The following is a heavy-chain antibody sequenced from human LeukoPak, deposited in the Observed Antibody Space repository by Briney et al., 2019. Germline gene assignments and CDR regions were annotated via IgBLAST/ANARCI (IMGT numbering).Heavy chain of an antibody. CDR3: ARAPVQLELNYYYYGMDV. D-gene: IGHD1-1*01. J-gene: IGHJ6*02. CDR2: IIPIFGAA. V-gene: IGHV1-69*13. Sequence: ASVKVSCKASGGTFSSYAISWVRQAPGQGLEWMGGIIPIFGAANYAQKFQGRVTITADESTSTAYMELSSLRSEDTAVYYCARAPVQLELNYYYYGMDVWGQGTTVTVSS. CDR1: GGTFSSYA.